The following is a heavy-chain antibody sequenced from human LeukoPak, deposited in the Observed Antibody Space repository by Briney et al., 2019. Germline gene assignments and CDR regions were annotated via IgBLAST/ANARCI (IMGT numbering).Heavy chain of an antibody. J-gene: IGHJ4*02. D-gene: IGHD1-26*01. CDR3: ARGGASSIPLDY. CDR2: ISNSGST. Sequence: SETLSLTCTVSGGSVSSGSYYWSWIRQPPGKEPEWIGHISNSGSTYYSPSLSSRVTISLDTSKNQFSLKLRSVTAADTAVYYCARGGASSIPLDYWGRGTLVTVSS. CDR1: GGSVSSGSYY. V-gene: IGHV4-61*01.